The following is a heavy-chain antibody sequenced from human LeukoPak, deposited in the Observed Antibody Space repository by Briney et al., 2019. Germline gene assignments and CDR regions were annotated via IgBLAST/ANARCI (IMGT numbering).Heavy chain of an antibody. CDR1: GGSISSYY. Sequence: SETLSLTCTVSGGSISSYYWSWIRQPPGKGLEWIGYIYCSGSTNYNPSLKSRVTISVDTSKNQFSLKLSSVTAADTAVYYCAREVDTAMVKDWGQGTLVTVSS. D-gene: IGHD5-18*01. V-gene: IGHV4-59*01. J-gene: IGHJ4*02. CDR3: AREVDTAMVKD. CDR2: IYCSGST.